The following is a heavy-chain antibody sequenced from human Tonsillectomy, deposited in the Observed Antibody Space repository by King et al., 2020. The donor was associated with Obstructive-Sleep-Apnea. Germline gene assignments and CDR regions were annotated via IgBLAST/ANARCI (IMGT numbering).Heavy chain of an antibody. J-gene: IGHJ3*02. V-gene: IGHV4-39*07. CDR3: ARGSSQSLDAFDI. CDR1: GGSISRSNYY. CDR2: IYYSGST. Sequence: QLQESGPGLVKPSETLSLTCTVSGGSISRSNYYWAWIRQPPGKGLEWIGSIYYSGSTYYNPSLKSRVTISVDTSKNQFSLKLSSVTAADTAVYYCARGSSQSLDAFDIWGQGTMVTVSS. D-gene: IGHD6-19*01.